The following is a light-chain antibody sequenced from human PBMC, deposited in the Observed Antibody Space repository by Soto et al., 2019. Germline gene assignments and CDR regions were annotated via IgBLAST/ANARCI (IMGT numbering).Light chain of an antibody. Sequence: EIGLTQSPGTLSLSPGERATLSCRASQSVSSSYLAWYQQKPGQAPRLLIYGASTRATGVTARFSGSGSATEFTLTISSLQSEDFAIYYCQQYKSWPITFGQGTRLEIK. V-gene: IGKV3-20*01. J-gene: IGKJ5*01. CDR2: GAS. CDR1: QSVSSSY. CDR3: QQYKSWPIT.